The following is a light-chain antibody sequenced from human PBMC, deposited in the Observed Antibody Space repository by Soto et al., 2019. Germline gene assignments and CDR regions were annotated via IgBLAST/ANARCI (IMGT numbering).Light chain of an antibody. V-gene: IGKV1-5*03. CDR3: QHYDNLST. J-gene: IGKJ2*01. CDR1: QNVSNW. CDR2: KAS. Sequence: DIQMTQSTSTLSASVGDRVTITCRASQNVSNWLAWYQQKPGKAPNLLIYKASSLESGVPSSLSGSGSGTEFTLTITSLQPDDFATYYCQHYDNLSTFGQGTKLEI.